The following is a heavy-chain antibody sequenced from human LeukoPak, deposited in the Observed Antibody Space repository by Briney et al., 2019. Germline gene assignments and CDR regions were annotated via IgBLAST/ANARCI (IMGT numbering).Heavy chain of an antibody. V-gene: IGHV3-7*01. D-gene: IGHD5-18*01. CDR3: ARGEFAWIQGSYGMNV. CDR1: GFTFSDYW. CDR2: IKQDGSDK. J-gene: IGHJ6*02. Sequence: GGSLRLTCTASGFTFSDYWMSWVRQAPGKGPEWVANIKQDGSDKYYVDSVKGRFTISRDNAKNTLYLQVNSLRPEDTAVYYCARGEFAWIQGSYGMNVWGQGTTVTLSS.